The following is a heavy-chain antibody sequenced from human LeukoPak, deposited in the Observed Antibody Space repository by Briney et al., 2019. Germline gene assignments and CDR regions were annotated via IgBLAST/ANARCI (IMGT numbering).Heavy chain of an antibody. CDR1: GFTFGDYA. J-gene: IGHJ5*02. CDR2: FSGSGGST. D-gene: IGHD1-1*01. Sequence: GGSLRLSCTASGFTFGDYAMSWVRQAPGKGLEWVSVFSGSGGSTYYADSVKGRFTISRDNSKNTLYLQMDSLRAEDTAVYYCSRVAQSGPTGWFDPWGQGTLVTVSS. CDR3: SRVAQSGPTGWFDP. V-gene: IGHV3-23*01.